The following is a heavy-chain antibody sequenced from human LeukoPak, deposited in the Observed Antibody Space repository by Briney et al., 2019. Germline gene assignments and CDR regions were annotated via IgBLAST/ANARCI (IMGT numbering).Heavy chain of an antibody. CDR1: GFTFSNYA. V-gene: IGHV3-30-3*01. CDR3: SRDRSSYEYYFDH. CDR2: ISYDGTNK. Sequence: GRSLRLSCAASGFTFSNYAMHWVRQAPGKGLEWVAVISYDGTNKYYADSVKGRCTISRGNSKNTLYLQMNSLRAEDTAVFYCSRDRSSYEYYFDHWGQGTLVTVSS. D-gene: IGHD5-12*01. J-gene: IGHJ4*02.